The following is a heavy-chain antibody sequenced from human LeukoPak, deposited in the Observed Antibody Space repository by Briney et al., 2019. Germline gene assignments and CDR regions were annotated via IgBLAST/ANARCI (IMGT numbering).Heavy chain of an antibody. J-gene: IGHJ6*03. V-gene: IGHV4-59*01. CDR2: IYYSGST. CDR1: GGSFSGYY. Sequence: SETLSLTCAVYGGSFSGYYWSWIRQPPGKGLEWIGYIYYSGSTNYNPSLKSRVTISVDTSKNQFSLKLSSVTAADTAVYYCARLGLTRRYMDVWGKGTTVTISS. D-gene: IGHD1-14*01. CDR3: ARLGLTRRYMDV.